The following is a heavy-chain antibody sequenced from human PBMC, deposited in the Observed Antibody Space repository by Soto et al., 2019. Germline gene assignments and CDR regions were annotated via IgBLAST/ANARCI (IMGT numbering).Heavy chain of an antibody. Sequence: EVQLVESGGGLVQPGGSLKLSCAASGFTFSGSPMHWVRQASGKGLEWVGRIRSKANSYATAYAASVKGRFTISRDDSKNKVYLQMNRLKAEDTAVYDWTRTFWGGDCSDSFDPWGKGSLVTVSS. J-gene: IGHJ5*02. D-gene: IGHD2-21*02. V-gene: IGHV3-73*02. CDR2: IRSKANSYAT. CDR3: TRTFWGGDCSDSFDP. CDR1: GFTFSGSP.